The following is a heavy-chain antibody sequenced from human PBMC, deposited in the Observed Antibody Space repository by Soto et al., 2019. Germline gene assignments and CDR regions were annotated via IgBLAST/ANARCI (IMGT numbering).Heavy chain of an antibody. CDR3: ARDFTKSSSWPYYFDY. D-gene: IGHD6-13*01. CDR1: GYTFTTYG. V-gene: IGHV1-18*01. Sequence: QVQLVQSGAEVKKPGASVKVSCQASGYTFTTYGLSWVRQAPGQGLEWMGWISAYSGSTKFAQKLQGRVTMTTDTSTTTAYMELRSLTSDDTAVYYCARDFTKSSSWPYYFDYWGQGTLVTVSS. CDR2: ISAYSGST. J-gene: IGHJ4*02.